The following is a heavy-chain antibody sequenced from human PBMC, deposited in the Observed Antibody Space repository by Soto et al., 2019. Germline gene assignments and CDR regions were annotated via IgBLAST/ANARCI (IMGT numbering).Heavy chain of an antibody. D-gene: IGHD3-3*01. V-gene: IGHV4-39*01. J-gene: IGHJ5*02. CDR3: ARQVFGELSRTRAWFDP. CDR1: DGSITNTNYY. CDR2: IFYSGTT. Sequence: SETLSLTCTVSDGSITNTNYYWGWIRQPPGKGLESIGSIFYSGTTYYSPSLRSRVTISVDTSKNQFSLKLTSVTAADTALYYCARQVFGELSRTRAWFDPWGQGTLVTVSS.